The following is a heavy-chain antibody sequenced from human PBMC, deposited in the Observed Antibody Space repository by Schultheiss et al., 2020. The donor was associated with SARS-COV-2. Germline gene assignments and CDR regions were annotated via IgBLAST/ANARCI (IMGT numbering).Heavy chain of an antibody. CDR1: GGSFSGYY. V-gene: IGHV4-34*01. D-gene: IGHD2-2*01. CDR3: ATVGGTSSLTLDY. Sequence: SETLSLTCAVYGGSFSGYYWSWIRQPPGKGLEWIGSIYYSGSTYYNPSLKSRVTISVDTSKNQFSLKLSSVTAADTAVYYCATVGGTSSLTLDYWGQGTLVTVSS. J-gene: IGHJ4*02. CDR2: IYYSGST.